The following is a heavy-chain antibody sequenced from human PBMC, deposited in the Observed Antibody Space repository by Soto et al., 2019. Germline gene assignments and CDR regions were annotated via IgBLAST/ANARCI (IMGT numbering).Heavy chain of an antibody. V-gene: IGHV1-2*02. CDR1: GYTFTGYC. D-gene: IGHD6-19*01. CDR3: ARDGQWLVKRSYYYYGMDV. CDR2: INPNSGAT. J-gene: IGHJ6*02. Sequence: ASVKVSCKASGYTFTGYCIHWVRQAPGQGLEWMGWINPNSGATNYAQKFQGRVTMTRDTSISTAYMELSRLRSDDTAVYYCARDGQWLVKRSYYYYGMDVWGQGTTVTVSS.